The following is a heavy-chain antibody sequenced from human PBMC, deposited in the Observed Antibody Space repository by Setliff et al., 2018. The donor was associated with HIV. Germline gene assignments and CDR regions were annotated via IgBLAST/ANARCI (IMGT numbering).Heavy chain of an antibody. D-gene: IGHD5-12*01. V-gene: IGHV4-61*09. Sequence: SETLSLTCTVSGGSLSSGYDYWTWIRQPAGKGLEWIGHIYSAGSTNYNPTLTSRVTMSVDMSKNQFSLKLRSVTAADMAVYYCVREYSGVYPDFSFYIDVWGKGTTGTVSS. CDR1: GGSLSSGYDY. J-gene: IGHJ6*03. CDR2: IYSAGST. CDR3: VREYSGVYPDFSFYIDV.